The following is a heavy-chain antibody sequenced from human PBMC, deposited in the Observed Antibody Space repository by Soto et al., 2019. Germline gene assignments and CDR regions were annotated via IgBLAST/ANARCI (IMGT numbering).Heavy chain of an antibody. Sequence: SETLSLTCTVSGGSISSYSWSWIRQPPGKGLEWIGYIFHGGSTYYNPSLRSRVTISVDRSRTQFSLKMSSVTAADTAVYYCARGRVVVPAAVMFNCLDPWGQGALVTVSS. CDR1: GGSISSYS. J-gene: IGHJ5*02. CDR3: ARGRVVVPAAVMFNCLDP. CDR2: IFHGGST. V-gene: IGHV4-30-2*01. D-gene: IGHD2-2*01.